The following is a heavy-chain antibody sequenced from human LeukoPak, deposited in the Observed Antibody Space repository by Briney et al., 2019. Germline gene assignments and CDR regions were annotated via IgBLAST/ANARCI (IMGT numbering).Heavy chain of an antibody. V-gene: IGHV3-23*01. CDR3: AKDAEVGPYYFDY. J-gene: IGHJ4*02. CDR2: ISGSGGST. D-gene: IGHD2-2*01. Sequence: PGGSLRLSCAASGFTFSSYAISWVRQAPGKGLEWVSAISGSGGSTYYADSVKGRFTISRDNSRNTLYLQMNSLRAEDTAVYYCAKDAEVGPYYFDYWGQGTLVTVSS. CDR1: GFTFSSYA.